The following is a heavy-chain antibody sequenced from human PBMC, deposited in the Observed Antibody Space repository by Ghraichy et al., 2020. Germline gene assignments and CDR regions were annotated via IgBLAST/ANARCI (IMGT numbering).Heavy chain of an antibody. V-gene: IGHV3-48*01. Sequence: GESLNISCEGSGFSFSDYSMIWVRLTPRKALEWVSYITGSSITIFSTDSVKGRFTISRDNAKNSLYLQMNSLRAEDTAVYYCARLPLPRRAAVGDWYFDLWGRGTLVTVSS. CDR2: ITGSSITI. CDR1: GFSFSDYS. D-gene: IGHD6-13*01. CDR3: ARLPLPRRAAVGDWYFDL. J-gene: IGHJ2*01.